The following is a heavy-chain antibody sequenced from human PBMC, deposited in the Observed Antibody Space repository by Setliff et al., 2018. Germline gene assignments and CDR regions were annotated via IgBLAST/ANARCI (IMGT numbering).Heavy chain of an antibody. CDR2: MNPNSGNT. Sequence: GASVKVSCKASGYTFINYEINWVRQATGQGLEWMGWMNPNSGNTGYAQKFQGRVTMTRNTSISTAYMELSSLRSEDTAVYYCARDRGWELLVAFDIWGQGTMVTVSS. V-gene: IGHV1-8*02. CDR3: ARDRGWELLVAFDI. CDR1: GYTFINYE. D-gene: IGHD1-26*01. J-gene: IGHJ3*02.